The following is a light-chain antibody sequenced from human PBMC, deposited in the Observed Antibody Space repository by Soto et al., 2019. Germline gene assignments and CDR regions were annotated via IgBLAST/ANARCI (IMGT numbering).Light chain of an antibody. J-gene: IGLJ1*01. CDR3: NSYGSTSTRYV. CDR1: SSDVGGYNY. V-gene: IGLV2-14*01. Sequence: QSALTQPASVSGSPGQSITISCTGTSSDVGGYNYVSWYQQHPGKAPKLMIYEVSNRPSGVSNRFSGSKSGNTASLTISGLQAEDEADYLCNSYGSTSTRYVFGTGTKLTVL. CDR2: EVS.